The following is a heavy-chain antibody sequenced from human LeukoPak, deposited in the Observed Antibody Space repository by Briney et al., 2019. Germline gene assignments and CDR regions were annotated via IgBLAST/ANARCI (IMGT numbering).Heavy chain of an antibody. D-gene: IGHD6-13*01. Sequence: GGSLRLSCAASGFTFSSYAMSWVRQAPGKGLEWVSAISAGGGSTYFAGSVKGRFTISRDNSKNTLFLQTNSLRAEDTAVYYCAKGSSWTYNWFDPWGQGTLVTVSS. CDR1: GFTFSSYA. J-gene: IGHJ5*02. CDR3: AKGSSWTYNWFDP. V-gene: IGHV3-23*01. CDR2: ISAGGGST.